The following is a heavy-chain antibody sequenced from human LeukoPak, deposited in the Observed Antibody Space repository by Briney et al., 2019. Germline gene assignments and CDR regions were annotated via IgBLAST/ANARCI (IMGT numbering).Heavy chain of an antibody. D-gene: IGHD2-2*01. V-gene: IGHV3-21*01. Sequence: GGSLRLSCAASGFTFRTYSMNWVRQAPGKGLDWVSSISSSGSYIYYADSVKGRFTISRDNAKNSLYLLMNSLRAEDTAVYYCARVGTCGSTSCYAVYWGQGTLVTVSS. J-gene: IGHJ4*02. CDR3: ARVGTCGSTSCYAVY. CDR1: GFTFRTYS. CDR2: ISSSGSYI.